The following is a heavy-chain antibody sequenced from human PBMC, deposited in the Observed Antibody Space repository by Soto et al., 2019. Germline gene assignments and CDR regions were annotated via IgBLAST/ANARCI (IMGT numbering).Heavy chain of an antibody. CDR3: ARDEVYCSSTSCHAYYYGMDV. Sequence: PGGSLRLSCAASGFTFDDYGMSWVRQVPGKGPVWVSRINSDGSSISYADSVKGRFTISRDNAKNTLYLQMNSLRAEDTAVYYCARDEVYCSSTSCHAYYYGMDVWGQGTTVTVSS. CDR2: INSDGSSI. V-gene: IGHV3-74*01. D-gene: IGHD2-2*01. J-gene: IGHJ6*02. CDR1: GFTFDDYG.